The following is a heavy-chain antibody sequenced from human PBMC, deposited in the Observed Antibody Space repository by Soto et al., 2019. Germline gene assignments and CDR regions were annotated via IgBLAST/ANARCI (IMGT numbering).Heavy chain of an antibody. V-gene: IGHV3-23*01. D-gene: IGHD1-26*01. Sequence: PAGSLRLSCEVSGFTFSSYAMSWVRQAPGRGLEWVSSISGSGGSTYHADSVNGRFTISRDNSKNTVFLQMNSLRAEDTAVYYCAKDSPYSASYKEDGFDIWGQGSLVTVSS. J-gene: IGHJ3*02. CDR1: GFTFSSYA. CDR3: AKDSPYSASYKEDGFDI. CDR2: ISGSGGST.